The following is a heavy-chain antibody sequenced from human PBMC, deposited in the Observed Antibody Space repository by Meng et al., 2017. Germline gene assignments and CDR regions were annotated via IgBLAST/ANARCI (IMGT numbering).Heavy chain of an antibody. D-gene: IGHD6-13*01. CDR2: IIPIFGTA. CDR1: GGTFSSYA. CDR3: ARDKRPSSSWYGNWFDP. Sequence: QGEVVASGAEVKKPGSSVKVSCKASGGTFSSYAISWVRQAPGQGLEWMGGIIPIFGTANYAQKFQGRVTITADKSTSTAYMELSSLRSEDTAVYYCARDKRPSSSWYGNWFDPWGQGTLVTVSS. V-gene: IGHV1-69*06. J-gene: IGHJ5*02.